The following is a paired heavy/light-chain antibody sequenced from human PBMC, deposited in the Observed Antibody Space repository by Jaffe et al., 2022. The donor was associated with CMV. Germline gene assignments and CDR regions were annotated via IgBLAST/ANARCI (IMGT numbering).Light chain of an antibody. CDR2: LGS. V-gene: IGKV2-28*01. Sequence: IVMTQSPPSLPVTPGEPASMSCRSSQSLLHSNGNNYLDWYLQKPGKSPQLLIYLGSNRASGVPDRFSGSGSGTDFTLKINRVEAEDVGVYYCMQGLQTPFTFGPGTKVDIK. CDR1: QSLLHSNGNNY. CDR3: MQGLQTPFT. J-gene: IGKJ3*01.
Heavy chain of an antibody. D-gene: IGHD4-4*01. J-gene: IGHJ4*02. CDR1: GFILRSYW. V-gene: IGHV3-74*01. CDR3: GRDQDGTGPTVDY. CDR2: ITGDGTGT. Sequence: EVQLVESGGGLVQPGGSLRLSCAASGFILRSYWMHWVRLTPGKGLVWVARITGDGTGTTYADSVKGRFTISRDNAKNTLYLQMNSLRAEDTAVYYCGRDQDGTGPTVDYWGQGTLVTVSS.